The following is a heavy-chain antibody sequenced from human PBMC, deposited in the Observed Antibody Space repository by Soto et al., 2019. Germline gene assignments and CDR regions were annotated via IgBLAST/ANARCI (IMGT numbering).Heavy chain of an antibody. CDR1: GGSINTYY. CDR2: IYTSGST. J-gene: IGHJ2*01. D-gene: IGHD3-22*01. V-gene: IGHV4-4*07. Sequence: SETLSLTCIVSGGSINTYYWNWIRQPAGKGLEWIGRIYTSGSTNYNPSLKSRVTMSVDTSKNQFSLKLSSVTAADTAVYYCARGVYYYESSGYYYGLSWYFDLWGRGTLVTVSS. CDR3: ARGVYYYESSGYYYGLSWYFDL.